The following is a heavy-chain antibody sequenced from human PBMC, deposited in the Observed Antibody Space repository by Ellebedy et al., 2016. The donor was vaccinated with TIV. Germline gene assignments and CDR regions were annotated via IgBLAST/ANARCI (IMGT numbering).Heavy chain of an antibody. CDR2: ISSSSSTI. J-gene: IGHJ4*02. D-gene: IGHD2-15*01. CDR1: GFTFSSYS. Sequence: GESLKISCAASGFTFSSYSMNWVRQAPGKGLEWVSYISSSSSTIYYADSVKGRFTISRDNAKNSLYLQMNSMRDEDTAVYYCAREELGYCSGGSCYPLTNPPDYWGQGTLVTVSS. V-gene: IGHV3-48*02. CDR3: AREELGYCSGGSCYPLTNPPDY.